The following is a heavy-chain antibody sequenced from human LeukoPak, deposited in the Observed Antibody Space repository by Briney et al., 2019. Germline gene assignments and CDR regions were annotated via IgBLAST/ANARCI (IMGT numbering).Heavy chain of an antibody. Sequence: GGSLRLSCAASGFTFSSYSMNWVRQAPGKGLEWVSSISSSSSYIYYADSVKGRFTISRDNAKNSLYLQMNSLGAEDTAVYYCAREEWGATRYFQHWGQGTLVTVSS. J-gene: IGHJ1*01. CDR1: GFTFSSYS. D-gene: IGHD1-26*01. CDR3: AREEWGATRYFQH. CDR2: ISSSSSYI. V-gene: IGHV3-21*01.